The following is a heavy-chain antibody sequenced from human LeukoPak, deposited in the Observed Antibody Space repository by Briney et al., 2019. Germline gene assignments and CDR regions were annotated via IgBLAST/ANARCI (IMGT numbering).Heavy chain of an antibody. CDR1: GFLFSSYW. V-gene: IGHV3-7*04. CDR3: AKDVIRGGISYFES. CDR2: IKHDGSDK. J-gene: IGHJ4*02. Sequence: GGSLRLSCAASGFLFSSYWMSWVRQAPGKGLEWVANIKHDGSDKYYVDSVTGRFTISRDNAKNSLSLQMNSLRVEDTAVYYCAKDVIRGGISYFESWGQGTQVAVSS. D-gene: IGHD3-10*01.